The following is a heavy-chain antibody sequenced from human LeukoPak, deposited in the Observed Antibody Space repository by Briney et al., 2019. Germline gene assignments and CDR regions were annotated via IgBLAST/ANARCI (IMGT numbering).Heavy chain of an antibody. J-gene: IGHJ4*02. D-gene: IGHD3-3*01. CDR2: IYPDDSDT. CDR1: GYSFTSYW. V-gene: IGHV5-51*01. Sequence: AGESLKISCKTSGYSFTSYWIGWVRQMPGKGLESMGIIYPDDSDTRYSPSFQGQVTISADKSISTAYLQWSSLKASDTAMYYCARREGFLEWLFDPSFDYWGQGTLVTVSS. CDR3: ARREGFLEWLFDPSFDY.